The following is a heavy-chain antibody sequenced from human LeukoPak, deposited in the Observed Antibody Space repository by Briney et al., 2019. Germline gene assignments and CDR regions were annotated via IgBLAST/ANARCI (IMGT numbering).Heavy chain of an antibody. J-gene: IGHJ4*02. D-gene: IGHD2-2*01. CDR3: AKATCSSTSCPVDY. CDR2: IWYDGSNK. Sequence: PGGSLRLSCAASGLTFSSYGIHWVRQAPGKGLEWVAVIWYDGSNKYYADSVKGRFTISRDNSKNTLYLQMNSLRAEDTAVYYCAKATCSSTSCPVDYWGQGTLVTVSS. V-gene: IGHV3-33*06. CDR1: GLTFSSYG.